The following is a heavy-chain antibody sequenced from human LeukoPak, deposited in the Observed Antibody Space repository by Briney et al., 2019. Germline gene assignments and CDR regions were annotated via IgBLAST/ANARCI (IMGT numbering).Heavy chain of an antibody. J-gene: IGHJ2*01. V-gene: IGHV3-48*01. CDR1: GFTLSSYS. CDR3: TSHSSGSSLGDWYFDL. CDR2: ISSGSTTI. D-gene: IGHD1-26*01. Sequence: PGGSLRLSCVASGFTLSSYSMNWVRQAPGKGLEWVSHISSGSTTIYYADSVKGRFTISRDNAKKSLYLQMNSLKTEDTALYYCTSHSSGSSLGDWYFDLWGRGTLVTVSS.